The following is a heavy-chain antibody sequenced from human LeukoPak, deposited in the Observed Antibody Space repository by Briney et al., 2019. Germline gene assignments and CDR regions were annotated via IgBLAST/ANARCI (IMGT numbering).Heavy chain of an antibody. CDR2: INPNSGGT. V-gene: IGHV1-2*02. CDR1: GYTFTGYY. D-gene: IGHD3-9*01. J-gene: IGHJ4*02. Sequence: ASVKASCKASGYTFTGYYMHWVRQAPGQGLEWMGWINPNSGGTNYAQKFQGRVTMTRDTSISTAYMELRRLRSDDTAVYYCARGRATDWTKDIFTGPEGGGFARYWGQGTLVIVSS. CDR3: ARGRATDWTKDIFTGPEGGGFARY.